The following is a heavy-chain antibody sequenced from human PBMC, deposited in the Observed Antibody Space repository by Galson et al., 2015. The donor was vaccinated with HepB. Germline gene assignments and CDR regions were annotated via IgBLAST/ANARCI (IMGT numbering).Heavy chain of an antibody. D-gene: IGHD6-19*01. CDR1: GGSLSTTSYY. Sequence: ETLPLTCTVSGGSLSTTSYYWGWIRQPPAKGLEWIGRVYYTGSTDYNPSLNSRLAISVDPSKNQFSPKMTSVPAVDPALYSCARDNGVEWLVRGWFDPWGQGTLVIVSS. CDR2: VYYTGST. J-gene: IGHJ5*02. CDR3: ARDNGVEWLVRGWFDP. V-gene: IGHV4-39*07.